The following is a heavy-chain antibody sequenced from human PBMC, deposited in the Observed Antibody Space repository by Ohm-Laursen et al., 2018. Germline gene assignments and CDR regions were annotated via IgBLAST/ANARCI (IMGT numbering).Heavy chain of an antibody. CDR3: ASILGYCDTSTCYNAFDL. D-gene: IGHD2-2*02. J-gene: IGHJ3*01. CDR2: ISAYNGNT. V-gene: IGHV1-18*01. CDR1: GYTFTSYG. Sequence: ASVKVSCKASGYTFTSYGISWMRQAPGQGLEWMGWISAYNGNTNYAQKFQGRVTMTTDTSTSTAYMELRSLRSDDTAVYYCASILGYCDTSTCYNAFDLWGQGTMVTVSS.